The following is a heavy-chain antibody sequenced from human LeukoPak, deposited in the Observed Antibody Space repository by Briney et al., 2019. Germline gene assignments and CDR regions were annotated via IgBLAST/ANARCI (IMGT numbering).Heavy chain of an antibody. V-gene: IGHV4-59*01. CDR2: IYHSGST. Sequence: SETLSLTCTVSGGSISSYYWSWIRQPPGKGLEWIGYIYHSGSTNYNPSLKSRVTISVDTSKNQFSLKLSSVTAADTAVYYCARAPRRELYSSGWYELGPIDYWGQGTLVTVSS. CDR1: GGSISSYY. CDR3: ARAPRRELYSSGWYELGPIDY. J-gene: IGHJ4*02. D-gene: IGHD6-19*01.